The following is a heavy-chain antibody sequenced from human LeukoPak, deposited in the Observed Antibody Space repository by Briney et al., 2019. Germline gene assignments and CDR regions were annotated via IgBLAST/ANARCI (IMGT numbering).Heavy chain of an antibody. CDR3: ARDYGDYENWFDP. Sequence: GASVKVSCKASGYTFSGYSMHWVRQAPGQGLEWMGRINPNSGGTNYAQKFQGRVTMTRDTSISTAYMELSRLRSDDTALYYCARDYGDYENWFDPWGQGTLVTVSS. CDR2: INPNSGGT. D-gene: IGHD4-17*01. J-gene: IGHJ5*02. V-gene: IGHV1-2*06. CDR1: GYTFSGYS.